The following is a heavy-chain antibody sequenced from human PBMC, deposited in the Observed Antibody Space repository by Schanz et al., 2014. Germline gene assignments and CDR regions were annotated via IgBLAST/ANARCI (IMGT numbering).Heavy chain of an antibody. V-gene: IGHV3-30*10. CDR1: GFTFSTYA. Sequence: QVQLVESGGGVVQPGRSLRLSCAASGFTFSTYAMHWVRQAPGKGLEWVAYISNDGSSKYYTDSVKGRFTVSRDNSKNTVYLQMTSLRAEDTAVYYCAKEESPPSLVDYWGQGTLVTVSS. CDR2: ISNDGSSK. J-gene: IGHJ4*02. CDR3: AKEESPPSLVDY.